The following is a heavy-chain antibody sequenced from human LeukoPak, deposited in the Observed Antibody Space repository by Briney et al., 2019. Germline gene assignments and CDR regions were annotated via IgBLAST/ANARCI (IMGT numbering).Heavy chain of an antibody. D-gene: IGHD1-14*01. J-gene: IGHJ5*02. Sequence: ASVKVSCKASGYTFTSYDINWVRQATGQGLEWMGWMNPNSGNTGYAQKFQGRVSITRNNSISTAYMELSSLRSEGTAVYYRARVRIRGYNWFDPWGQGTLVTVSS. CDR1: GYTFTSYD. V-gene: IGHV1-8*03. CDR3: ARVRIRGYNWFDP. CDR2: MNPNSGNT.